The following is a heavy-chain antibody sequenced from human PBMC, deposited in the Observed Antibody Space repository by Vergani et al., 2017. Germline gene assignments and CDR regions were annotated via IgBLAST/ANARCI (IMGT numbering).Heavy chain of an antibody. CDR2: ISPNGDST. CDR1: GFTFTNYA. CDR3: ARDYRFSSNYFYYFMDV. V-gene: IGHV3-64*07. Sequence: EVQLVESGGGLVQPGGSLRLSCAASGFTFTNYAMHWVRQAPGKGLEYVSAISPNGDSTYYADSVKGRFTISRDNSKNTLYFQMGSLRAEDMAVYYCARDYRFSSNYFYYFMDVWGKGTTVTVSS. J-gene: IGHJ6*03. D-gene: IGHD6-13*01.